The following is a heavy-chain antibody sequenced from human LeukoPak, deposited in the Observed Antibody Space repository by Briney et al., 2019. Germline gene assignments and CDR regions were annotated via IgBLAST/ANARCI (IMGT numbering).Heavy chain of an antibody. CDR3: ATPRGSGSYLAFDY. V-gene: IGHV3-23*01. CDR2: ISDSGGRT. J-gene: IGHJ4*02. D-gene: IGHD1-26*01. Sequence: GGSLRLSCAASGFTFSNCAMNWVRQAPGKGLEWVSAISDSGGRTYYADSVKGRFTISRDNSKNTLYLQMNSLRAEDTAVYYCATPRGSGSYLAFDYWGQGTLVTVSS. CDR1: GFTFSNCA.